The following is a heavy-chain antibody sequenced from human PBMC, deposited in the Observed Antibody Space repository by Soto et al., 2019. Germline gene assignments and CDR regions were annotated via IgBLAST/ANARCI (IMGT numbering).Heavy chain of an antibody. CDR2: TYYRSKWYS. CDR3: ARGPSPLAY. J-gene: IGHJ4*02. Sequence: QVQLQQSGPGLLKPSQTLSLTCAISGDSVSSNSAAWNWIRQSPSRGLEWLGRTYYRSKWYSYYAGSVKGLITINADTSKNQISLQLNSVTPQDTAGYYCARGPSPLAYWGRGTVVTVSS. D-gene: IGHD6-6*01. CDR1: GDSVSSNSAA. V-gene: IGHV6-1*01.